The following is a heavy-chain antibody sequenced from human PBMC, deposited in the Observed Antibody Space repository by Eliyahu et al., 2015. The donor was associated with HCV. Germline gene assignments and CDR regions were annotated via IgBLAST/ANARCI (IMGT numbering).Heavy chain of an antibody. D-gene: IGHD1-1*01. CDR1: GFTFDDYA. CDR3: AKDMSGGNVHHFDY. CDR2: ISWNSGSI. Sequence: EVQLVESGGGLVQPGRSLRLSCAASGFTFDDYAMHWVRQAPGKGLEWVSGISWNSGSIGYADSVKGRFTISRDNAKNSLYLQMNSLRAEDTALYYCAKDMSGGNVHHFDYWGQGTLVTVSS. J-gene: IGHJ4*02. V-gene: IGHV3-9*01.